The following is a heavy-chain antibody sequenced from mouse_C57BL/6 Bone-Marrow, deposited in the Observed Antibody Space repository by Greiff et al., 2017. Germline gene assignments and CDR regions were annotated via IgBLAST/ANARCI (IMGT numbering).Heavy chain of an antibody. CDR2: INPNNGGT. V-gene: IGHV1-26*01. Sequence: EVQLQQSGPELVKPGASVKISCKASGYTFTDYYMNWVKQSPGKSLEWIGDINPNNGGTTYNQKFKGKATLTVDKSSSTAYMELRSLTSEDSAVYYCARGEYYAMDYWGQGTSVTVSA. CDR1: GYTFTDYY. J-gene: IGHJ4*01. CDR3: ARGEYYAMDY.